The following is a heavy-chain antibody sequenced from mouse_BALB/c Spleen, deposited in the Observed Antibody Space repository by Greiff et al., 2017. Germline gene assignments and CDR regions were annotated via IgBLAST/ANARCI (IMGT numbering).Heavy chain of an antibody. CDR3: ARGDGNYDAMDY. CDR1: GFTFSSYG. J-gene: IGHJ4*01. Sequence: EVQLVESGGDLVKPGGSLKLSCAASGFTFSSYGMSWVRQTPDKRLEWVATISSGGSYTYYPDSVKGRFTISRDNAKNTLYLQMSSLKSEDTAMYYCARGDGNYDAMDYWGQGTSVTVSS. CDR2: ISSGGSYT. V-gene: IGHV5-6*01. D-gene: IGHD2-1*01.